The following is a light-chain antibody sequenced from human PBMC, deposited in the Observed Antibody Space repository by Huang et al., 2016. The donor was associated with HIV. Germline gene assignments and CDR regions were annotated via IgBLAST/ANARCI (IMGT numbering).Light chain of an antibody. V-gene: IGKV1-6*02. CDR3: LQGSTYPYT. CDR2: GAS. Sequence: AIQMTQSPSSLSASVGDTVTITCRASQNIRYELARYQQRPGKAPNLLIFGASDLQSGVPSRFSGSGSGTDFTLTISSLQPEDFATYYCLQGSTYPYTFGQGTNLEIK. CDR1: QNIRYE. J-gene: IGKJ2*01.